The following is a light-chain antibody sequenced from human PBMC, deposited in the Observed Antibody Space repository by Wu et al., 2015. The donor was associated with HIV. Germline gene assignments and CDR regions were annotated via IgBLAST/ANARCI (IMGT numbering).Light chain of an antibody. CDR3: QQYGSSPTL. V-gene: IGKV3-20*01. CDR1: QSVSSSY. J-gene: IGKJ1*01. Sequence: EIVLTQSPGTLSLSPGERATLSCRASQSVSSSYLAWYQQKPGQAPRLLIYGASSRATDIPDRFSGSGSGTDFTLTISRLEPEDSAVYYCQQYGSSPTLFGQGTKVEIK. CDR2: GAS.